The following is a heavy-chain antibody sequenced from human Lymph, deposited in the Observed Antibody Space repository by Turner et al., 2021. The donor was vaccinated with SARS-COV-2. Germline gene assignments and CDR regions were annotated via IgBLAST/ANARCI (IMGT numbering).Heavy chain of an antibody. Sequence: EVQLVETVGGLVQPGGSLRLSCAASGLTVSSNYLTWVRQAPGKWLEWVSVIYSGGSTFYADSVKGRFTISRDNSKNTLYLQMNSLRAEDTAVYYCARDLVVYGMDVWGQGTTVTVSS. D-gene: IGHD3-10*01. CDR1: GLTVSSNY. J-gene: IGHJ6*02. CDR3: ARDLVVYGMDV. V-gene: IGHV3-53*02. CDR2: IYSGGST.